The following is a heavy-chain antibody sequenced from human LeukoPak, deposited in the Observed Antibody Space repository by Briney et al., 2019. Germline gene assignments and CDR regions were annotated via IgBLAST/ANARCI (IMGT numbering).Heavy chain of an antibody. V-gene: IGHV1-2*02. Sequence: ASVKVSCKTSGYTFTSYYIHWLRQAPGQGLEWMGWINPNSGGTNYAQKFQGRVTMTRDTSISTAYMELSRLRSDDTAVYYCARDFAVAIDPWGQGTLVTVSS. J-gene: IGHJ5*02. CDR3: ARDFAVAIDP. CDR1: GYTFTSYY. CDR2: INPNSGGT. D-gene: IGHD6-19*01.